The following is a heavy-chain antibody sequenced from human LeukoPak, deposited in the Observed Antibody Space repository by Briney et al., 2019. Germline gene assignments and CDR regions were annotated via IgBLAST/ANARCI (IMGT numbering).Heavy chain of an antibody. CDR2: ISSSSSI. Sequence: GGSLRLSCAASGFTFSSYSMNWVRQAPGKGLEWVSSISSSSSIYYADSVKGRFTISRDNAKNSLYLQMNSLRAEDTAVYYCARDRGLRLTYDYWGQGTLVTVSS. J-gene: IGHJ4*02. CDR1: GFTFSSYS. V-gene: IGHV3-21*01. CDR3: ARDRGLRLTYDY. D-gene: IGHD3-16*01.